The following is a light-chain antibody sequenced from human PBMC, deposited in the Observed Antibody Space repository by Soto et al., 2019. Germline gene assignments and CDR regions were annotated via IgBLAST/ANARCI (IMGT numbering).Light chain of an antibody. Sequence: ETVLTQSPGTLSLSPGERATLSCRASQSVSSTYLAWYQQKPGQAPRLLIYATSSRATGIPDRFSGSGSGTDFTLTISRLEPEDFAMYYCQQYGRSPITFGQGTRLEIK. CDR2: ATS. V-gene: IGKV3-20*01. CDR1: QSVSSTY. J-gene: IGKJ5*01. CDR3: QQYGRSPIT.